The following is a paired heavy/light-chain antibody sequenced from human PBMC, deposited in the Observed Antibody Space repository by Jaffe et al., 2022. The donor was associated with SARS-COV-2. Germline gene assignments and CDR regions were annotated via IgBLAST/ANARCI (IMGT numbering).Heavy chain of an antibody. D-gene: IGHD2-21*01. CDR1: GFTFSSHA. V-gene: IGHV3-33*01. Sequence: QVQLVESGGGVVQPGRSLRLSCTASGFTFSSHAIHWVRQAPGKGLEWVALIWYDGSNKYYADSVKGRFTVSRDNSKNTLFLQMNSLRVEDTAVYYCARDWVTPVVSRAFDLWGRGTLVTVSS. CDR2: IWYDGSNK. J-gene: IGHJ4*02. CDR3: ARDWVTPVVSRAFDL.
Light chain of an antibody. V-gene: IGLV3-21*02. J-gene: IGLJ3*02. CDR1: NIGGKS. CDR2: DDS. CDR3: QVWDSNSDRL. Sequence: SYVLTQPPSVSVAPGQTARITCGGDNIGGKSVHWYQQKPGQAPVLVVYDDSGRPSGIPERFSGSNSGSTASLTITRVEAGDEADYSCQVWDSNSDRLFGGGTKLTVL.